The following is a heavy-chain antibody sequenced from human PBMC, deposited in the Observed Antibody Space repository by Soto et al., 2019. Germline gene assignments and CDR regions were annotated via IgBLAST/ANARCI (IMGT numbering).Heavy chain of an antibody. CDR2: INAGNGNT. V-gene: IGHV1-3*01. J-gene: IGHJ2*01. CDR1: GYTFTSYA. D-gene: IGHD3-9*01. CDR3: ARAPHLLVIHWYFDL. Sequence: ASVKVSCKASGYTFTSYAMHWVRQAPGQRLEWMGWINAGNGNTKYSQKFQGRVTITRDTSASTAYMELSSLRSEDTAVYYCARAPHLLVIHWYFDLWCRGTLVTVS.